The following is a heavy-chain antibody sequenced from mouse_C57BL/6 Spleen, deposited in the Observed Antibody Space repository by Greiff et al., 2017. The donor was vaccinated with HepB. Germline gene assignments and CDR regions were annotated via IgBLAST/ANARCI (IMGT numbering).Heavy chain of an antibody. CDR1: GYAFSSSW. CDR2: IYPGDGDT. CDR3: ARADYDGCMDY. D-gene: IGHD2-4*01. V-gene: IGHV1-82*01. J-gene: IGHJ4*01. Sequence: QVQLQQSGPELVKPGASVKISCKASGYAFSSSWMNWVKQRPGKGLEWIGRIYPGDGDTNYNGKFKGKATLTADKSSSTAYMQLSSLTSEDSAVYFCARADYDGCMDYWGQGTSVTVSS.